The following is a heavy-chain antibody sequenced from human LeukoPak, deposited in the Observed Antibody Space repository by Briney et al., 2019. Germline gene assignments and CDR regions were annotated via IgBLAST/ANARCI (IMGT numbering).Heavy chain of an antibody. V-gene: IGHV4-38-2*02. CDR2: IYHSGST. D-gene: IGHD4-17*01. J-gene: IGHJ4*02. CDR3: ARGGDYGDYDKLGY. CDR1: GYSISSGYY. Sequence: KASETLSLTCTVSGYSISSGYYWGWIRQPPGKGLEWIGSIYHSGSTYYNPSLKSRVTISVDTSKNQFSLKLSSVTAADTAVYYCARGGDYGDYDKLGYWGQGTLVTVSS.